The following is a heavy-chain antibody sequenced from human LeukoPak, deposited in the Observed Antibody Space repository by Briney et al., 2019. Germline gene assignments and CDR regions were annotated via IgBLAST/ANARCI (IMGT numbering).Heavy chain of an antibody. D-gene: IGHD4-17*01. CDR3: ARDLDGDYASY. CDR2: ISNSSTYI. CDR1: GFTFSSYS. V-gene: IGHV3-21*01. J-gene: IGHJ4*02. Sequence: GGSLRPSCAASGFTFSSYSMNWVRQAPGKGLEWVSSISNSSTYIYYADSVKGRFTISRDNAKNSLYLQMNSLRAEDTAVYYCARDLDGDYASYWGQGTLVTVSS.